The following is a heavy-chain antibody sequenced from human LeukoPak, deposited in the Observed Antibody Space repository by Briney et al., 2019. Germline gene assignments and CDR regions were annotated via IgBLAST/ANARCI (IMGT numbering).Heavy chain of an antibody. D-gene: IGHD6-13*01. V-gene: IGHV3-7*01. CDR1: GFTFSSHW. CDR2: IKKDGSEK. Sequence: GGSLRLSCAASGFTFSSHWMSWVRQAPGKGLEWVANIKKDGSEKYYVDAVKGRFTISRDNAKTSLYLQMNSLRAEDTAVYYCARGGPAAGRFDYWGQGTLVTVSS. J-gene: IGHJ4*02. CDR3: ARGGPAAGRFDY.